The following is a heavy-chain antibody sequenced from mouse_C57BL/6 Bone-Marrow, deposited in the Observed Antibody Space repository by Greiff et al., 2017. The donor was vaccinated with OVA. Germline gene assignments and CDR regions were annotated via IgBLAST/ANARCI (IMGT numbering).Heavy chain of an antibody. CDR3: AKYDYDDAMDY. V-gene: IGHV2-5*01. D-gene: IGHD2-4*01. J-gene: IGHJ4*01. CDR2: IWRGGST. Sequence: QVQLKQSGPGLVQPSQSLSITCTVSGFSLTSYGVHWVRQSPGKGLEWLGVIWRGGSTDYNAAFMSRLSITQDNSKSQVFFKMNSLQADDTAIYYCAKYDYDDAMDYWGQGTSVTVSS. CDR1: GFSLTSYG.